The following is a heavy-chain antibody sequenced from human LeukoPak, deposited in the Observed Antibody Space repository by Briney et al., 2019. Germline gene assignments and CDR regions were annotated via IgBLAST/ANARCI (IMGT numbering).Heavy chain of an antibody. D-gene: IGHD5-12*01. Sequence: GRSLRLSCAASGFTFSNYGMHWVRQAPGKGLEWEAVIWYDGSKKYYADSVKGRFTISRDNSKNTLYLQMNSLSAEDTAVYYCARDSRGATGLDYWGQGTLVTVSS. V-gene: IGHV3-33*01. J-gene: IGHJ4*02. CDR2: IWYDGSKK. CDR3: ARDSRGATGLDY. CDR1: GFTFSNYG.